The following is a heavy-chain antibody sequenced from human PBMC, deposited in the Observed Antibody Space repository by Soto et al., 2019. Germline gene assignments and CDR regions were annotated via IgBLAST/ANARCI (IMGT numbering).Heavy chain of an antibody. CDR2: IYYSGST. J-gene: IGHJ5*02. CDR3: ARGYCSSTSCYIWDNWFDP. D-gene: IGHD2-2*02. V-gene: IGHV4-30-4*02. CDR1: GGSISSGDYY. Sequence: SETLSLTCAVSGGSISSGDYYWSWIRQPPGKGLEWIGYIYYSGSTYYNPSLKSRVTISVDTSKDQFSLKLSSVTAADTAVYYCARGYCSSTSCYIWDNWFDPWGQGTLVTVSS.